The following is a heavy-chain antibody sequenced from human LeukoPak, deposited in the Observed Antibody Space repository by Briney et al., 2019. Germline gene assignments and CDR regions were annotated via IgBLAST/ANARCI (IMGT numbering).Heavy chain of an antibody. V-gene: IGHV3-23*01. CDR3: AKGQENSGWYRNAFDI. CDR2: ISGSGIGK. CDR1: GFTFSRYA. D-gene: IGHD6-19*01. J-gene: IGHJ3*02. Sequence: GGSLRLSCAASGFTFSRYAMSWVRQAPGKGLEWLSIISGSGIGKSYADSVKGRFTISRDNSQNTLFLQMNSLRVDDTAVYFCAKGQENSGWYRNAFDIWGQGTVVTVSS.